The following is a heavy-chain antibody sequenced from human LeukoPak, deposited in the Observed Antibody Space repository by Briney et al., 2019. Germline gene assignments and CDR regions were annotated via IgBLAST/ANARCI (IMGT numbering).Heavy chain of an antibody. CDR1: GFTFSSYS. Sequence: GGSLRLSCAASGFTFSSYSMNWVRQAPGKGLEWVSSISSSSSYIYYADSVKGRFTISRDNSKNTLYLQMNSLRAEDTAVYYCAYCISSSCYVFFQHWGQGTLVTVSS. D-gene: IGHD2-2*01. CDR2: ISSSSSYI. V-gene: IGHV3-21*04. J-gene: IGHJ1*01. CDR3: AYCISSSCYVFFQH.